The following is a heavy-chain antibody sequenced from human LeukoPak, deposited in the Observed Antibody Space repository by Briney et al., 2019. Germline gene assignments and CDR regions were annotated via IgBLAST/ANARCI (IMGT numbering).Heavy chain of an antibody. J-gene: IGHJ4*02. CDR1: GYTFTTYA. CDR3: ARRSCSSSSCYFEY. D-gene: IGHD2-2*01. Sequence: ASVKVSCKASGYTFTTYAIHWVRQAPGQRLEWMGWINTGSGNTRYSPKFQGRVTITRDTSATTAYMELNSLRSEDTAVYYCARRSCSSSSCYFEYWGQGTLVTVSS. V-gene: IGHV1-3*04. CDR2: INTGSGNT.